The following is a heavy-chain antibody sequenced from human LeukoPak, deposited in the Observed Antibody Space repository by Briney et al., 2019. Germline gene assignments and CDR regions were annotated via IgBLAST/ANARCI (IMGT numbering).Heavy chain of an antibody. Sequence: GASVKVSCKASGFTFTGHYMHWVRQAPGQGLEWMGWIHAGRGDTNYAQKFQGRFTMTRDTSINTLFMELSSLRSDDTAVYYCARVENWGPDYWGQGTLVTVSS. CDR1: GFTFTGHY. V-gene: IGHV1-2*02. CDR3: ARVENWGPDY. J-gene: IGHJ4*02. D-gene: IGHD7-27*01. CDR2: IHAGRGDT.